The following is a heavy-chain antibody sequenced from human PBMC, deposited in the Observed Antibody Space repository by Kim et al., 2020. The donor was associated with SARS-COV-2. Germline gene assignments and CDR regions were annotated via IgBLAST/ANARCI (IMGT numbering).Heavy chain of an antibody. J-gene: IGHJ4*02. CDR3: ARKYYYGSGSYPTLDY. Sequence: GGSLRLSCAASGFTFSSYAMHWVRQAPGKGLEWVAVISYDGSNKYYADSVKGRFTISRDNSKNTLYLQMNSLRAEDTAVYYCARKYYYGSGSYPTLDYWGQGTLVTVSS. CDR1: GFTFSSYA. D-gene: IGHD3-10*01. CDR2: ISYDGSNK. V-gene: IGHV3-30-3*01.